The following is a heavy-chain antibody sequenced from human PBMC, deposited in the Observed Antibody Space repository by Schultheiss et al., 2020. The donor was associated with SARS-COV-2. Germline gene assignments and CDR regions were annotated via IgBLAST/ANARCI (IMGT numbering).Heavy chain of an antibody. CDR3: ARGRIAAAGRFWFDP. Sequence: GSLRLSCTVSGGSISSYYWSWIRQPPGKGLEWIGYIYYSGSTNYNPSLKSRVTISVDTSKNQFSLKLSSVTAADTAVYYCARGRIAAAGRFWFDPWGQGTLVTVSS. CDR1: GGSISSYY. CDR2: IYYSGST. V-gene: IGHV4-59*01. J-gene: IGHJ5*02. D-gene: IGHD6-13*01.